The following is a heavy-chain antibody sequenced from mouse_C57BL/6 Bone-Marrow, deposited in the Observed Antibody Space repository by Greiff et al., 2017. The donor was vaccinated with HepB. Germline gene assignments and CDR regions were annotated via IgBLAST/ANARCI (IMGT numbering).Heavy chain of an antibody. CDR2: ILPGSGST. V-gene: IGHV1-9*01. CDR1: GYTFTGYW. J-gene: IGHJ1*03. CDR3: ARSERHYYGSSSYWYFDV. Sequence: QVQLQQSGAELMKPGASVKLSCKATGYTFTGYWIEWVKQRPGHGLEWIGEILPGSGSTNYNEKFKGKATFTADTSSNTAYMQLSSLTTEDSAIYYCARSERHYYGSSSYWYFDVWGTGTTVTVSS. D-gene: IGHD1-1*01.